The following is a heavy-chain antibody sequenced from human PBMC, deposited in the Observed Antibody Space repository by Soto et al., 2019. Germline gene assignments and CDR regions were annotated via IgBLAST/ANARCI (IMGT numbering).Heavy chain of an antibody. D-gene: IGHD3-16*01. Sequence: EVPLVESGGGLVQPGRSLRLSCAASGFTFDDYAMHWVRQAPGKGLEWVSGISWNSGSIGYADSVKGRFTISRDNAXXSLYLRMNSLRAEDTALYYCAKVGRTFYYYYGMDVWGQGTTVTVSS. CDR1: GFTFDDYA. V-gene: IGHV3-9*01. J-gene: IGHJ6*02. CDR3: AKVGRTFYYYYGMDV. CDR2: ISWNSGSI.